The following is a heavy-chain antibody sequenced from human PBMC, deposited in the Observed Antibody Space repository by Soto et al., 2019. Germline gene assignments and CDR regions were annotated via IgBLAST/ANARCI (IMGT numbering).Heavy chain of an antibody. V-gene: IGHV6-1*01. Sequence: SQPLSLTCAIPGDSVSSNTASWNWIRQSPSRGLEWLGRTYFRSKWYNDYAVSVKSRIIINPDTSNNQFSLQLNSVTPEDTAVYFCAKGDNLGPKTGYAFDPWGQGIMVTVSS. CDR1: GDSVSSNTAS. CDR2: TYFRSKWYN. CDR3: AKGDNLGPKTGYAFDP. J-gene: IGHJ5*02. D-gene: IGHD5-12*01.